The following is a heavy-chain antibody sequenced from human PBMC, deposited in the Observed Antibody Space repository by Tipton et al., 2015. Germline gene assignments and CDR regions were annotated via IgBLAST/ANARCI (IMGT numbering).Heavy chain of an antibody. D-gene: IGHD1-1*01. CDR1: GFTFRSCA. J-gene: IGHJ4*02. CDR2: ITGGGGAT. Sequence: SLRLSCAASGFTFRSCAMSWVRQSPGKGLEWVSMITGGGGATFYADSVKGHFTISRDNSKNMLYLQMNNLGVEDTAVYYCVKGATEWKGLDFWGQGSLVTVS. V-gene: IGHV3-23*01. CDR3: VKGATEWKGLDF.